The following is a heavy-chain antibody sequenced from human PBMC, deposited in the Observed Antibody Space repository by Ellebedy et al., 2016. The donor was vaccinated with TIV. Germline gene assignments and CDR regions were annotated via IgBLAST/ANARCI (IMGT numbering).Heavy chain of an antibody. V-gene: IGHV1-2*02. CDR3: ARIITVISPDNWFDP. D-gene: IGHD4-17*01. CDR1: GYTFTGHY. J-gene: IGHJ5*02. CDR2: IDPDSGGT. Sequence: AASVKVSCKASGYTFTGHYLHWVRQAPGQGLEWMGWIDPDSGGTNYAQNFQGRVSLTRDTSISTAYMEMSSLRSDATAVYYCARIITVISPDNWFDPWGQGTLVIVSS.